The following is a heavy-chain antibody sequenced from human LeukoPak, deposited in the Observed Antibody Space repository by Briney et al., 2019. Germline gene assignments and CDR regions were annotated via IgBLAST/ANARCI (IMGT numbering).Heavy chain of an antibody. Sequence: ASVKVSCKAPGYTFTSYGISWVRQAPGQGHEWMGWINAYNGNINYAQKLQGRVTMTTDTATSTAYMELRSLRSDDTAVYYCARDPPGEYSYGRGYYYYYMDVWGKGTTVTVSS. CDR3: ARDPPGEYSYGRGYYYYYMDV. D-gene: IGHD5-18*01. CDR2: INAYNGNI. J-gene: IGHJ6*03. CDR1: GYTFTSYG. V-gene: IGHV1-18*01.